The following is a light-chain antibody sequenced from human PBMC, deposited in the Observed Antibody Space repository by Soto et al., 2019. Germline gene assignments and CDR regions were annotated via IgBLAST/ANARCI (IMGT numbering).Light chain of an antibody. V-gene: IGKV1-39*01. CDR2: AAS. Sequence: IRITRLSTAMSAAVGDRSIITCRASQSSSAYLIWYQQKPGKAPKLLIYAASSLQSGVPSRFSGSGSGKEFTLTILSLQPDDLATYYCQQSYNTASITCGQGTRWRL. CDR1: QSSSAY. J-gene: IGKJ5*01. CDR3: QQSYNTASIT.